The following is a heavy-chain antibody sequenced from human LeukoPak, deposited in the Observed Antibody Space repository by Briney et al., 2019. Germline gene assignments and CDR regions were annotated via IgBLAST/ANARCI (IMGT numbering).Heavy chain of an antibody. Sequence: PSETLSLTCAVYGGSFSGSYWGWIRQPPGKGLEWIGSIYYSGSTYYNPSLKSRVTISVDTSKNQFSLKLSSVTAADTAVYYCAVYYDSSGYYYRDAFDIWGQGTMVTVSS. D-gene: IGHD3-22*01. CDR3: AVYYDSSGYYYRDAFDI. CDR2: IYYSGST. CDR1: GGSFSGSY. J-gene: IGHJ3*02. V-gene: IGHV4-39*01.